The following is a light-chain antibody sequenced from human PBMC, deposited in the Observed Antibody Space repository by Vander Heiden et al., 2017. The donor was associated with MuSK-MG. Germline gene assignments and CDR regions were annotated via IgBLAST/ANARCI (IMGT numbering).Light chain of an antibody. CDR1: QSINNN. Sequence: IVTTQSPSPLSASPGERATLSCRARQSINNNLAWYQQKPSQPPRLIIYGASIRGSGIPDRFSGSGCGTEFTLTSSSLQYEDFAVYYLQQYNNSWTFGQGTKVEIK. V-gene: IGKV3-15*01. CDR3: QQYNNSWT. J-gene: IGKJ1*01. CDR2: GAS.